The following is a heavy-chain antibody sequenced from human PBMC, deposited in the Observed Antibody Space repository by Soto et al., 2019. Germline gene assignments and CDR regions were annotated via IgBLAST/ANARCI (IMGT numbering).Heavy chain of an antibody. V-gene: IGHV3-48*03. CDR1: GFTFSSYE. D-gene: IGHD2-2*01. CDR2: ISSSGSTI. J-gene: IGHJ6*02. Sequence: PGGSLRLSCAASGFTFSSYEMNWVRQAPGKGLEWVSYISSSGSTIYYADSVKGRFTISRDNAKNSLYLQMNSLRAEDTAVYYCARAPYYCSSTSCYCGGMDVWGQGTTVTVSS. CDR3: ARAPYYCSSTSCYCGGMDV.